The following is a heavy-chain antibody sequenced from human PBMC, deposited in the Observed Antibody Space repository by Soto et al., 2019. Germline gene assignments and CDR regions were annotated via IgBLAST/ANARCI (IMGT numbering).Heavy chain of an antibody. CDR1: GYTFTNYA. CDR2: INAGNGNT. J-gene: IGHJ6*03. D-gene: IGHD2-2*01. CDR3: ARGHLAVVPVASWFYYMDV. Sequence: ASVKVSCKASGYTFTNYAVHWVRQAPGQRLECMGWINAGNGNTMFSHNLQGRVTITRDTSARTVYMELSSLRSEDTAVYYCARGHLAVVPVASWFYYMDVWGKGTTVTVSS. V-gene: IGHV1-3*01.